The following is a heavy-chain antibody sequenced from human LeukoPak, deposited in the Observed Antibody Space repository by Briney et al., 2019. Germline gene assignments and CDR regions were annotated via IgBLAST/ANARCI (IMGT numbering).Heavy chain of an antibody. V-gene: IGHV1-69*13. CDR2: IIPIFGTA. CDR3: AREVGAPYNWFDP. J-gene: IGHJ5*02. Sequence: SVRVSCKASGGTFSSYAISWVRQAPGQGLEWMGGIIPIFGTANYAQKFQGRVTITADESTSTAYMELSSLRSEDTAVYYCAREVGAPYNWFDPWGQGTLVTVSS. CDR1: GGTFSSYA. D-gene: IGHD1-26*01.